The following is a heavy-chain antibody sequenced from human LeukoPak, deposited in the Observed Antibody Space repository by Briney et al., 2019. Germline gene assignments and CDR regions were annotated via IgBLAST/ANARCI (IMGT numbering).Heavy chain of an antibody. D-gene: IGHD3-10*01. V-gene: IGHV1-69*13. CDR2: IIPIFGTA. J-gene: IGHJ5*02. Sequence: ASVKVSCKASGYTFTSYAISWVRQAPGQGLEWMGGIIPIFGTANYAQKFQGRVTITADESTSTAYMELSSLRSEDTAVYYCARERGWREIRENYYGSGTSRYWFDPWGQGTLVTVSS. CDR3: ARERGWREIRENYYGSGTSRYWFDP. CDR1: GYTFTSYA.